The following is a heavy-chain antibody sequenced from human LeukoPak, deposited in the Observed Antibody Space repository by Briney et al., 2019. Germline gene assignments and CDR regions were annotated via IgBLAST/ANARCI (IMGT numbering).Heavy chain of an antibody. CDR2: ISGSGGST. Sequence: PGGTLRLSCAASGFTFSSYGMSWVRQAPGKGLEWVSAISGSGGSTYYADSVKGQFTISRDNSKNTLYLQMNSLRAEDTAVYYCAKDRLRYCSGGSCYSPVDYWGQGTLVTVSS. D-gene: IGHD2-15*01. CDR1: GFTFSSYG. J-gene: IGHJ4*02. V-gene: IGHV3-23*01. CDR3: AKDRLRYCSGGSCYSPVDY.